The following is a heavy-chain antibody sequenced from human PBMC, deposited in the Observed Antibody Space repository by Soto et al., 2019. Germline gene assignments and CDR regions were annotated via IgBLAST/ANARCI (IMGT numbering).Heavy chain of an antibody. J-gene: IGHJ4*02. CDR1: GFTFSSYG. D-gene: IGHD6-19*01. Sequence: GGSLRLSCAASGFTFSSYGMHWVRQAPGKGLEWVAVISYDGSNKYYADSVKGRFTISRDNSKNTLYLQMNSLRAEDTAVYYCARPFAAQTVVGFEFWGQGLLVTVSS. CDR3: ARPFAAQTVVGFEF. V-gene: IGHV3-30*03. CDR2: ISYDGSNK.